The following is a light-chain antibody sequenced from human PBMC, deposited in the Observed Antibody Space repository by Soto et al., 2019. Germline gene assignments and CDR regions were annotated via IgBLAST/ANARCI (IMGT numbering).Light chain of an antibody. V-gene: IGLV4-69*01. J-gene: IGLJ2*01. Sequence: QPVLTQSPSASASLGASVKLTCTLSSGHSSYAIAWRQQQPEKGPRYLMKLNSDGSHSKGDGIPDRFSGSSSGAERYLTISSLQSEDEADYYCQTWGTGIQDVVFGGGTKLTVL. CDR1: SGHSSYA. CDR2: LNSDGSH. CDR3: QTWGTGIQDVV.